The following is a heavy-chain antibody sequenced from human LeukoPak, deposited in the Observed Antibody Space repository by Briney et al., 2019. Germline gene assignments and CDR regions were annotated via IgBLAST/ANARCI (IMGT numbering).Heavy chain of an antibody. CDR2: ISAYNGNT. CDR3: AKGSVPVIATNYFDY. V-gene: IGHV1-18*01. J-gene: IGHJ4*02. Sequence: ASVKVSCKASGYTFTSYGISWVRQAPGQGLEWMGWISAYNGNTNYAQKLQGRVTMTTDTSTSTAYMELRSLRSDDTAVYYCAKGSVPVIATNYFDYWGQGTLVTVSS. CDR1: GYTFTSYG. D-gene: IGHD2-21*01.